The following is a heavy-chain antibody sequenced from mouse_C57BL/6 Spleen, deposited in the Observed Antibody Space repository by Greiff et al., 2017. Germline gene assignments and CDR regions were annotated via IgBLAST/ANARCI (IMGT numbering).Heavy chain of an antibody. V-gene: IGHV1-22*01. CDR1: GYTFTEYT. CDR3: ARVGDDFFDY. D-gene: IGHD2-13*01. Sequence: EVQLQQSGPELVKPGASVKMSCKASGYTFTEYTMHWVKQSPGKSLEWIGYINPSNGSTSYNQKFKGKATLTVNKSSSTAYMELRSLTSEDSEVYYCARVGDDFFDYWGQGTTLTVSS. J-gene: IGHJ2*01. CDR2: INPSNGST.